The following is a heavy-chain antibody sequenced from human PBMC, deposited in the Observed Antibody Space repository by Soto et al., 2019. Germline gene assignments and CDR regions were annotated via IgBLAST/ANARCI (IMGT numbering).Heavy chain of an antibody. J-gene: IGHJ4*02. CDR3: ARHAENYDFWSGYLGEASDY. Sequence: SETLSLTCTVSGGSISSGGYYWSWIRQHPGKGLEWIGYIYYSGSTYYNPSLKSRVTISVDTSKNQFSLKLGSVTAADTAVYYCARHAENYDFWSGYLGEASDYWGQGTLVTVSS. CDR1: GGSISSGGYY. D-gene: IGHD3-3*01. CDR2: IYYSGST. V-gene: IGHV4-31*03.